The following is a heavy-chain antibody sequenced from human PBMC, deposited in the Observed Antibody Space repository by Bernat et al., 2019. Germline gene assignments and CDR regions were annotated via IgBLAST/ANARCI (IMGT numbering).Heavy chain of an antibody. D-gene: IGHD3-10*01. CDR3: AGIWFGDTIMGGYYYYGMDV. CDR1: GYTFTSYG. V-gene: IGHV1-18*01. Sequence: QVQLVQSGAEVKKPGASVKVSCKASGYTFTSYGISWVRQASGQGLEWMGWISDYNGNTNYAQKLQGRVTITTDTATRAAYMELRSLRSDNAAEYYCAGIWFGDTIMGGYYYYGMDVWGRGTTVTVSS. J-gene: IGHJ6*02. CDR2: ISDYNGNT.